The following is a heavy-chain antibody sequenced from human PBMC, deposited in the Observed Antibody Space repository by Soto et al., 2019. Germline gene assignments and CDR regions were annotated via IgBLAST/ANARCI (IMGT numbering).Heavy chain of an antibody. CDR1: GFTFRSYE. CDR3: ARVDCSSTSCYGPYYYYGMDV. Sequence: PGGGPRPSLAAPGFTFRSYEKKWGRPAPGEGGGGGSYISSSGSTIYYADSVKGRFTISRDNAKNSLYLQMNSLRAEDTAVYYCARVDCSSTSCYGPYYYYGMDVWGQGTTVTVSS. J-gene: IGHJ6*02. D-gene: IGHD2-2*01. V-gene: IGHV3-48*03. CDR2: ISSSGSTI.